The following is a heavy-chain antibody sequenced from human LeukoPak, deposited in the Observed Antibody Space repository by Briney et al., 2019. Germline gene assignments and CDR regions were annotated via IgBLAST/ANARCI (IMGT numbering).Heavy chain of an antibody. CDR2: IYHSGST. J-gene: IGHJ6*03. D-gene: IGHD7-27*01. CDR1: GGSISNITNSNW. Sequence: SETLSLTCAVSGGSISNITNSNWWSWVRQPPGKGLEWIGEIYHSGSTNYNPSLKSRVTISVDKSKNQFSLKLSSVTAADTAVYYCAREKLGSPSAGHYYMDVWGKGTTVTVSS. CDR3: AREKLGSPSAGHYYMDV. V-gene: IGHV4-4*02.